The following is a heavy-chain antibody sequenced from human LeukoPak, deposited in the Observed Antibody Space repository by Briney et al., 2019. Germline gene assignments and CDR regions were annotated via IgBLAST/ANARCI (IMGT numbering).Heavy chain of an antibody. CDR1: GYTFTDYY. D-gene: IGHD3-10*01. V-gene: IGHV1-46*01. Sequence: ASVKVSCKASGYTFTDYYVHWVRQAPGQGLEWVAIINPRNGGTSYAQRFQGRVTMTMDTSTSTVYMELSSLRSEDTAVYYCARAGSYSVGAFDIWGQGTMVTVSS. CDR3: ARAGSYSVGAFDI. CDR2: INPRNGGT. J-gene: IGHJ3*02.